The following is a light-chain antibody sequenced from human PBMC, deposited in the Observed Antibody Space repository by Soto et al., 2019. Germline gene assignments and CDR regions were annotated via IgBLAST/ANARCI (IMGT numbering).Light chain of an antibody. Sequence: DIQMTQSPSSLSASVGDRVTITCRASQAINNYLAWYQQKPGQCPQLLIYAASTLQSGVPSRFSGSGSGTDFTLTISSLQPEDVATYYCQKYDSVLLIFGGGTKVEVK. V-gene: IGKV1-27*01. CDR3: QKYDSVLLI. CDR1: QAINNY. CDR2: AAS. J-gene: IGKJ4*01.